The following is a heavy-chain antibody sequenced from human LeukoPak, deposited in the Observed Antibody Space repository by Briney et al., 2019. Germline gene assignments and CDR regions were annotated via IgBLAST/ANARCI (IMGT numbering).Heavy chain of an antibody. J-gene: IGHJ3*02. CDR2: IYTSGST. V-gene: IGHV4-4*07. Sequence: SETLSLTCTVSGGSISSYYWSWIRQPAGKGLEWIGRIYTSGSTNYNPSLKSRVTMSVDTSKNQFSLKLSSVTAADTAVYYCARDLHSSSWYRVAADAFDIWGQGTMVTVSS. CDR1: GGSISSYY. D-gene: IGHD6-13*01. CDR3: ARDLHSSSWYRVAADAFDI.